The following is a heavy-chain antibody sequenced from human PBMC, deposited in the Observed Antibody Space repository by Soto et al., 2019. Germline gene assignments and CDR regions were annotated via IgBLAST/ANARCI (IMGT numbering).Heavy chain of an antibody. CDR3: ARDRSSGHPKFPNYYFDY. CDR1: GYTFTANY. D-gene: IGHD3-22*01. V-gene: IGHV1-46*01. J-gene: IGHJ4*02. Sequence: ASVKVYCKASGYTFTANYMHWVRQAPGQGLEWMGIINPSGGSTSYAQKFQGRVTMTRDTSTSTVYMELSSLRSEDTAVYYCARDRSSGHPKFPNYYFDYWGQGTLVTVSS. CDR2: INPSGGST.